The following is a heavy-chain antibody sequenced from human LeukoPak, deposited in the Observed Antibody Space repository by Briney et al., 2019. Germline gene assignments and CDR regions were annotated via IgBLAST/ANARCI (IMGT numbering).Heavy chain of an antibody. CDR3: ARRHGGELDQFNWLDP. CDR1: GYSFTSYW. V-gene: IGHV5-51*01. Sequence: GESLKISCKGSGYSFTSYWIGWVRQMPGKGLEWMGIIYPGDSDTRYSPSFQGQVTISADKSISTAYLQWSSLKASDTAMYYCARRHGGELDQFNWLDPWGQGTLVTVSS. CDR2: IYPGDSDT. D-gene: IGHD1/OR15-1a*01. J-gene: IGHJ5*02.